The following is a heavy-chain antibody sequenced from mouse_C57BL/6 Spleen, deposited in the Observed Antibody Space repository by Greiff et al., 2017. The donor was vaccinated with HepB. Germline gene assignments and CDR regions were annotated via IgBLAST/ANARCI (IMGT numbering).Heavy chain of an antibody. V-gene: IGHV14-2*01. CDR3: AYPYYGSSSAWFAY. CDR2: IDPEDGET. Sequence: EVMLVESGAELVKPGASVKLSCTASGFNIKDYYMHWVKQRTEQGLEWIGRIDPEDGETKYAPKFQGKATITADTSSNTAYLQLSSLTSEDTAVYYCAYPYYGSSSAWFAYWGQGTLVTVSA. D-gene: IGHD1-1*01. CDR1: GFNIKDYY. J-gene: IGHJ3*01.